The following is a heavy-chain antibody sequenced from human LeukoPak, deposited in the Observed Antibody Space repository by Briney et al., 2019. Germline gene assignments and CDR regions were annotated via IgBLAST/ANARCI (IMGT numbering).Heavy chain of an antibody. CDR1: GGTFSSYA. CDR3: AREGPILGYCSSTSCYSFDP. D-gene: IGHD2-2*02. V-gene: IGHV1-69*13. J-gene: IGHJ5*02. Sequence: SVKVSFKASGGTFSSYAISWVRQAPGQGLEWMGGIIPIFGAANYAQKFQGRVTITADESTSTAYMELSSLRSEDTAVYYCAREGPILGYCSSTSCYSFDPWGQGTLVTVSS. CDR2: IIPIFGAA.